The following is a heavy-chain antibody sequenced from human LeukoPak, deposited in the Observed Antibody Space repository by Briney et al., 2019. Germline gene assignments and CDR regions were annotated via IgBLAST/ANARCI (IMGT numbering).Heavy chain of an antibody. CDR2: IYHSGST. V-gene: IGHV4-38-2*02. J-gene: IGHJ4*02. Sequence: SETLSLTCTVSGYSISSGYFWGWIRQPPGEGLECIGTIYHSGSTYYNPSLKSRVTISVDTSKNQFSLKLNSVTAADTAVYYCAKGTSSGWYYFDYWGQGTLVTVSS. CDR1: GYSISSGYF. D-gene: IGHD6-19*01. CDR3: AKGTSSGWYYFDY.